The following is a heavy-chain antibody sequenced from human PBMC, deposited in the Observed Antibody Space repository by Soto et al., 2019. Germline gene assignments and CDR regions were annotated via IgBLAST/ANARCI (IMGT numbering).Heavy chain of an antibody. CDR3: ARGLFWSGPENAFDI. D-gene: IGHD3-3*01. J-gene: IGHJ3*02. V-gene: IGHV3-21*01. CDR1: GFTFSSYS. Sequence: GGSLRLSCAASGFTFSSYSMNWVRQAPGKGLEWVSSISSSSSYIYYADSVKGRFTISRDNAKNSLYLQMNSLRAEDTAVYYCARGLFWSGPENAFDIWGQGTMVTVSS. CDR2: ISSSSSYI.